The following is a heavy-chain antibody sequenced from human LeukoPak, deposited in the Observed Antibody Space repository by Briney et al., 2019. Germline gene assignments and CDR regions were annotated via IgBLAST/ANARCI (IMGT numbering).Heavy chain of an antibody. J-gene: IGHJ3*02. V-gene: IGHV4-39*07. CDR2: ISYSGST. D-gene: IGHD5-18*01. Sequence: SETLYLTCTVSGGSISSSSYYWGWIRQPPGKGLEWIGSISYSGSTYYNPSLKSRVTVSVDTSKNQFSLKLSSVTAADTAVYYCARDGLWIQNAFDIWGQGTMVTVSS. CDR1: GGSISSSSYY. CDR3: ARDGLWIQNAFDI.